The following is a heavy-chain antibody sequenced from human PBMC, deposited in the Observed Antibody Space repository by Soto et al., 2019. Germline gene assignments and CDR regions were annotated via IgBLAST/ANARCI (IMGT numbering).Heavy chain of an antibody. D-gene: IGHD3-16*01. CDR2: INHSGST. CDR3: ARSNPLAATIDY. Sequence: QVQLQQWGAGLLKPSETLSLTCAVYGGSFSGYYWTWIRQPPGKGLEWIGEINHSGSTNDNTSLKRRVTISVDTYKSQFSLKLKSVTAADTAVYYCARSNPLAATIDYWGQGSLVTVSS. CDR1: GGSFSGYY. V-gene: IGHV4-34*01. J-gene: IGHJ4*02.